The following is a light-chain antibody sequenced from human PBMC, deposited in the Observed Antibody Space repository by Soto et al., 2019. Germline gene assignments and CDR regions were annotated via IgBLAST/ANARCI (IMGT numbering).Light chain of an antibody. J-gene: IGKJ1*01. Sequence: EIVMTQSPATLSVSTWERATLSCRASQSVSSNLAWYQQKPGQAPRLLVYDASNRATGIPARFSGSGSGTDFTLTISSLEPEDFAVYYCQQRSNWPPWTFGQGTKVDIK. V-gene: IGKV3-11*01. CDR1: QSVSSN. CDR2: DAS. CDR3: QQRSNWPPWT.